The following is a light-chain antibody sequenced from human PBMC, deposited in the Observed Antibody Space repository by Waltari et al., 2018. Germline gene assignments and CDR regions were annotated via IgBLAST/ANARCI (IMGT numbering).Light chain of an antibody. Sequence: DIQMTQYPSSLSASVGDRVPITCQASQGIRNYLNWYQHKPGKAPKLLIYDASNLETGVPPRFSGSGSGTDFTFTISSLQPEDIATYYCQQSDTLPPSFGQGTRLEIK. CDR2: DAS. CDR1: QGIRNY. J-gene: IGKJ5*01. CDR3: QQSDTLPPS. V-gene: IGKV1-33*01.